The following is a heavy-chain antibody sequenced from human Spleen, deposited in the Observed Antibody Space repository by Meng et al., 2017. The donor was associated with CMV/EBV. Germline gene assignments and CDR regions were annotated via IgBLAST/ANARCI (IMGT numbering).Heavy chain of an antibody. D-gene: IGHD3-3*01. CDR3: ARGYDFWSGYSADYYGMDV. V-gene: IGHV3-48*03. Sequence: GESLKISCAASGFTFSNYAMSWVRQAPGKGLEWVSYISSSGSTIYYADSVKGRFTISRDNAKNSLYLQMNSLRAEDTAVYYCARGYDFWSGYSADYYGMDVWGQGTTVTVSS. CDR2: ISSSGSTI. CDR1: GFTFSNYA. J-gene: IGHJ6*02.